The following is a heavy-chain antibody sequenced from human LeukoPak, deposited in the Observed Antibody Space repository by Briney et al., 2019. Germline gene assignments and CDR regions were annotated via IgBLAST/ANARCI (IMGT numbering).Heavy chain of an antibody. Sequence: SETLSLTCSVSGGSTSTSTSYWGWVRQPPGKGLEWIGSIHYSGSTYKNPSLKSRVTISMDTSRSQFSLKVTSLTAADSAVYFCARESSSSRYFMDVWGRGTTVTVSS. CDR3: ARESSSSRYFMDV. D-gene: IGHD6-6*01. CDR1: GGSTSTSTSY. V-gene: IGHV4-39*07. J-gene: IGHJ6*03. CDR2: IHYSGST.